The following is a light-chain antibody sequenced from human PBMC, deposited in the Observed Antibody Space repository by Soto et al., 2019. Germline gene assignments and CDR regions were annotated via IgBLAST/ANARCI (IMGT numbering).Light chain of an antibody. V-gene: IGLV2-8*01. CDR1: SSDVGGYNY. J-gene: IGLJ1*01. Sequence: QSALTQPPSASGSPGQSVTISCTGTSSDVGGYNYVSWYQQHPGKAPKLMIYEVNKRPSGVPDRFSGSKSGNTASLTVSGLQAEDEADYYCSSYAGTNNNYVFGSGTKLTVL. CDR2: EVN. CDR3: SSYAGTNNNYV.